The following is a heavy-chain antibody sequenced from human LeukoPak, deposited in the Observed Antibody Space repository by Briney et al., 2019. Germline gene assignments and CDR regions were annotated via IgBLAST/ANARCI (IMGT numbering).Heavy chain of an antibody. CDR3: GRVVMATIT. V-gene: IGHV4-39*07. CDR1: GASISSSSYY. CDR2: IYYSGST. J-gene: IGHJ5*02. D-gene: IGHD5-24*01. Sequence: SETLSLTCTVPGASISSSSYYWGWIRQPPGKGLEWIGSIYYSGSTYYHPSLKSRVTISVDTSNNQFSLKLSSATAADTAVYYCGRVVMATITWGQGTLVTVSS.